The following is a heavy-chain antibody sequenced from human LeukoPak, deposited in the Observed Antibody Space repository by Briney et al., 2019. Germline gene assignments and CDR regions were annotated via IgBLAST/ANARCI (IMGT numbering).Heavy chain of an antibody. CDR3: AXTXPQDHSTSYMDV. Sequence: SETLSLTCNVSGDSISSDYWSWIRQPPGKSLEWIGFIFYSGTTNYNPSLQSRVTISVDTPKNQFSLKLSSVTAADTAGYYRAXTXPQDHSTSYMDVWGKGITVTVSS. D-gene: IGHD1-14*01. J-gene: IGHJ6*03. V-gene: IGHV4-59*08. CDR2: IFYSGTT. CDR1: GDSISSDY.